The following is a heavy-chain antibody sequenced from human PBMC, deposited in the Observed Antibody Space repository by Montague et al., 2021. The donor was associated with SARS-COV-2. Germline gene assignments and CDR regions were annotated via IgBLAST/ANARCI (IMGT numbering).Heavy chain of an antibody. CDR2: IKCDGSEK. Sequence: SLRLSCAASGFTFSSSWMHWFCQAPEKGLEWVADIKCDGSEKYYLDSVKGRLTISRDNAKNSRYLQVNSLRAEDMTVYYCPLHMIVMSSEIQFDPWGQGTLVTVSS. D-gene: IGHD3-22*01. CDR1: GFTFSSSW. J-gene: IGHJ5*02. CDR3: PLHMIVMSSEIQFDP. V-gene: IGHV3-52*01.